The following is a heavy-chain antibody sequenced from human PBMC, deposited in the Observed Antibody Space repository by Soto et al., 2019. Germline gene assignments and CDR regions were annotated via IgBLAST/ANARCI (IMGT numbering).Heavy chain of an antibody. J-gene: IGHJ3*02. Sequence: EVQLVESGGGLVKPGGSLRLSCSASGFTFSSFNMHWVRQAPGKGLEWVSSISGTTKYIYYGDSVKGRFTISRDNAENSMFLQMNSRRVEDTAVYYCARSVLFRGLNRAFDIWGQGTLVTVSS. CDR3: ARSVLFRGLNRAFDI. CDR1: GFTFSSFN. CDR2: ISGTTKYI. V-gene: IGHV3-21*01. D-gene: IGHD3-10*01.